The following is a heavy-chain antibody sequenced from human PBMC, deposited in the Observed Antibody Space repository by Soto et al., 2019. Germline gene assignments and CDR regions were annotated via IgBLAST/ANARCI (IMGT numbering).Heavy chain of an antibody. J-gene: IGHJ4*02. CDR3: AREGVLRYFVN. CDR2: INHSGST. CDR1: GGSFSGYY. D-gene: IGHD3-9*01. V-gene: IGHV4-34*01. Sequence: SETLSLTCAVYGGSFSGYYWTWIRQPPGTGLEWIGEINHSGSTNYNPSLKSRVTISVDTSKNQFSLKLSSVTAADTAVYYCAREGVLRYFVNWGQGTLVTVSS.